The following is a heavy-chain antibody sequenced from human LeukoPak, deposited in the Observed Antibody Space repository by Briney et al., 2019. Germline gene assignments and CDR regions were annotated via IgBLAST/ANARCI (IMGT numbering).Heavy chain of an antibody. CDR3: AREEAAAAHFHY. D-gene: IGHD6-13*01. J-gene: IGHJ4*02. Sequence: SETLSLTCAVYDGSFSGYYWSWIRQPPGKGLEWIGEISHRGSSNYKSSLKSRVTILVDTSKNQFSLKLTSVTAADTAVYYCAREEAAAAHFHYWGQGTLVTVSS. V-gene: IGHV4-34*01. CDR1: DGSFSGYY. CDR2: ISHRGSS.